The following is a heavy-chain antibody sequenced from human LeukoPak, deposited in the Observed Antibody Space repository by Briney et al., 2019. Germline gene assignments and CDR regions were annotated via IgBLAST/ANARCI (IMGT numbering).Heavy chain of an antibody. J-gene: IGHJ4*02. CDR1: GGSISSNY. V-gene: IGHV4-59*01. Sequence: SETLSLTCTVSGGSISSNYWSWIRQPPGKGLEWIGYIYDSGTTNYSPSLKSRATISEDTSKNQFSLKLSSVTAADTAVYYCARSTGGWSYFDYWGQGTLVTVSS. CDR3: ARSTGGWSYFDY. D-gene: IGHD6-19*01. CDR2: IYDSGTT.